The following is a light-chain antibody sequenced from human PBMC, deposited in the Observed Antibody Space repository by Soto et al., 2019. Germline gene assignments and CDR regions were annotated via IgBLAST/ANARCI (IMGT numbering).Light chain of an antibody. CDR2: GAS. CDR1: QRVASNY. V-gene: IGKV3-20*01. J-gene: IGKJ1*01. Sequence: PGERATLSCRASQRVASNYLAWYQQNPGQPPRLLIYGASSRATGIPDRFSGSGSGTDFTLTISRLEPEDFAVYHCQQYATSPWTFGQGTKVELK. CDR3: QQYATSPWT.